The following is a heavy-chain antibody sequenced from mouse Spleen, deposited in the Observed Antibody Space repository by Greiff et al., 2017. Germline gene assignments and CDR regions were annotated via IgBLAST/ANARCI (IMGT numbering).Heavy chain of an antibody. D-gene: IGHD1-1*01. CDR1: GFTFNIYW. V-gene: IGHV6-3*01. Sequence: EVKVEESGGGLVQSGGSMKLSCVASGFTFNIYWMNWVRQSPEKGLEWVAQIRLKSDNYAIHYAESAKGRFTISRDDSKSSVYLQMNNLRAEDTGIYYCTGAIVADFDYWGQGTTLTVSS. CDR2: IRLKSDNYAI. J-gene: IGHJ2*01. CDR3: TGAIVADFDY.